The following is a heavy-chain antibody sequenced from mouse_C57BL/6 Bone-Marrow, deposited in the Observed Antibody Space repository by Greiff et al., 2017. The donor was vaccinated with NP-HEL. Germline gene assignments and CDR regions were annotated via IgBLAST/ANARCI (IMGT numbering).Heavy chain of an antibody. J-gene: IGHJ1*03. CDR2: INPRSGNT. Sequence: VQLQQSGAELARPGASVKLSCKASGYTFTSYGISWVKQRTGQGLGWIGEINPRSGNTCYNEKFKGKATRTAEKSSSTAYMVLRSLTSEDSAVYFCARSGGNWYFDGWGTGPTVHVSS. CDR3: ARSGGNWYFDG. V-gene: IGHV1-81*01. D-gene: IGHD3-1*01. CDR1: GYTFTSYG.